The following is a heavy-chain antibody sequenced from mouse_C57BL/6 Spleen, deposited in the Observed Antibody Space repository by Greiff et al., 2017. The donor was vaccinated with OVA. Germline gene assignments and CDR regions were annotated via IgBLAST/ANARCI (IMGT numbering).Heavy chain of an antibody. CDR2: IWSDGST. Sequence: VKLVESGPGLVAPSQSLSITCTVSGFSLTSYGVHWVRQPPGKGLEWLVVIWSDGSTTYNSALKSRLSISKDNSKSQVFLKMNSLQTDDTAMYYCARHEDDGYYYAMDYWGQGTSVTVSS. D-gene: IGHD2-3*01. J-gene: IGHJ4*01. CDR1: GFSLTSYG. V-gene: IGHV2-6-1*01. CDR3: ARHEDDGYYYAMDY.